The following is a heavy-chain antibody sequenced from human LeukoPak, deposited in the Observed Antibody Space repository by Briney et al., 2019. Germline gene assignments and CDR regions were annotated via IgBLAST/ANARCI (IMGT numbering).Heavy chain of an antibody. Sequence: EASVKVSCKASGYTFTSYGISCVRQAPGQGLEWMGWISAYNGNTNYAQKLQGRVTMTTDTSTSTAYMELRSLRSDDTAVYYCARAKDSYGYSGFDYWGQGTLVTVSS. CDR2: ISAYNGNT. CDR1: GYTFTSYG. D-gene: IGHD5-18*01. V-gene: IGHV1-18*01. J-gene: IGHJ4*02. CDR3: ARAKDSYGYSGFDY.